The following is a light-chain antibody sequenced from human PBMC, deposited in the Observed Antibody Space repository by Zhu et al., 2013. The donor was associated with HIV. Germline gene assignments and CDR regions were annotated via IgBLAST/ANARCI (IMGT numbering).Light chain of an antibody. V-gene: IGKV1-39*01. J-gene: IGKJ1*01. CDR3: QQSYNIPVT. Sequence: DIQMTQSPSSLSASVGDRVTIPCRASQNVDKYLNWFQKKPGKAPKLLIYATSTLESGVPSRFSGSGSGTDFTLTISSLQPEDFATYYCQQSYNIPVTFGQGTRGGNET. CDR2: ATS. CDR1: QNVDKY.